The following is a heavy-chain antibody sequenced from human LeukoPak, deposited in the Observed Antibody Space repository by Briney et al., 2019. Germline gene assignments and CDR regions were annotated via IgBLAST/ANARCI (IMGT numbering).Heavy chain of an antibody. CDR2: IYPSDSDT. V-gene: IGHV5-51*01. Sequence: PGESLKISCKGSGYTFTAYWIGWVRQMPGKGLEWIGIIYPSDSDTRYSPSFQGQVTISADKSSSTAYLQWSSLKASDTAIYYCARTVYSSGWYGAFDIWGQGTMVTVSS. CDR3: ARTVYSSGWYGAFDI. J-gene: IGHJ3*02. D-gene: IGHD6-19*01. CDR1: GYTFTAYW.